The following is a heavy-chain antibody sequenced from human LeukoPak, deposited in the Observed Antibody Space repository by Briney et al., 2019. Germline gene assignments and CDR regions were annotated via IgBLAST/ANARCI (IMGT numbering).Heavy chain of an antibody. Sequence: GGSLRLSCAASGFTFSSYAMSWVRQAPGKGLEWVSAISGSGGSTYYADSVKGRFTISRDNAKNSLYLQMNSLRAEDTAVYYCAARTSIVGATMGLDYWGQGTLVTVSS. CDR2: ISGSGGST. D-gene: IGHD1-26*01. CDR3: AARTSIVGATMGLDY. V-gene: IGHV3-23*01. J-gene: IGHJ4*02. CDR1: GFTFSSYA.